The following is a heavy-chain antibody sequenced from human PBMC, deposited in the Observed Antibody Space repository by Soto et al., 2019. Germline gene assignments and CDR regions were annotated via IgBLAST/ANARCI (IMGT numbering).Heavy chain of an antibody. Sequence: QVQLVQSGAEVKKPGSSVKVSCKTSGGTISNYAISWVRQAPGQGLEWMGGIIPLFGTTNYAQKFQGRVTITADECTRTAYMELSRLRSEDTAVYYCARGGFWSGYYSWFDPWGQGTLVTVSS. CDR2: IIPLFGTT. CDR3: ARGGFWSGYYSWFDP. D-gene: IGHD3-3*01. J-gene: IGHJ5*02. V-gene: IGHV1-69*12. CDR1: GGTISNYA.